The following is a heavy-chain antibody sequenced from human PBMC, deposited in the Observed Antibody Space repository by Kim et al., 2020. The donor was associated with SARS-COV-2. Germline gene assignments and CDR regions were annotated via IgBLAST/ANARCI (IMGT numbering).Heavy chain of an antibody. Sequence: NPSLRRLITISVDTSKNQFSLKLRSVPAADTAVYYCARASLIYSSGWYDYWGQGTLVTVSS. V-gene: IGHV4-34*01. D-gene: IGHD6-19*01. J-gene: IGHJ4*02. CDR3: ARASLIYSSGWYDY.